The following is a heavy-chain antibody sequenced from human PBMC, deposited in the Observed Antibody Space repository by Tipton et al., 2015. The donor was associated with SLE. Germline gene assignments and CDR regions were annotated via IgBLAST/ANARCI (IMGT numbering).Heavy chain of an antibody. CDR1: GGSISSSSYY. J-gene: IGHJ6*03. Sequence: TLSLTCTVSGGSISSSSYYWGWIRQPPGKGLEWIGSIYYSGSTYYNPSLKSRVTISVDTSKNQFSLKVTSVTAADTAVYYCARAYRYGPNPLYYYYYYMDVWGKGTTVTVSS. CDR3: ARAYRYGPNPLYYYYYYMDV. V-gene: IGHV4-39*07. CDR2: IYYSGST. D-gene: IGHD5-18*01.